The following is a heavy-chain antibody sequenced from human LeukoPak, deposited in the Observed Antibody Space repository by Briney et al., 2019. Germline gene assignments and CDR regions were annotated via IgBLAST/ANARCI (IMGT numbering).Heavy chain of an antibody. CDR2: INPSGGST. J-gene: IGHJ4*02. Sequence: GASVKVSCNASGYTFTNYYIHWVRQAPGQGLECMGIINPSGGSTSYAQKFQGRVTMTRDMSTSTVYMELSRLRSDDTAVYYCARDLGVQYSISWFVSFDYWGQGTLVTVSS. CDR1: GYTFTNYY. CDR3: ARDLGVQYSISWFVSFDY. D-gene: IGHD6-13*01. V-gene: IGHV1-46*01.